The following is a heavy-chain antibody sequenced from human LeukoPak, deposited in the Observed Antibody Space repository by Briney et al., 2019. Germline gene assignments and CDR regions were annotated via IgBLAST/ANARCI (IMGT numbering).Heavy chain of an antibody. CDR2: IYHSGST. CDR3: ARVSGLYDSSGYSPFDY. D-gene: IGHD3-22*01. Sequence: PSETLSLTCTVSGYSISSGYYWGWFRQPPGKGLEGIGSIYHSGSTYYNPTLKSRVTISVDTSKNQFSLKLSSVTAADTAVYYCARVSGLYDSSGYSPFDYWGQGTLVTVSS. J-gene: IGHJ4*02. V-gene: IGHV4-38-2*02. CDR1: GYSISSGYY.